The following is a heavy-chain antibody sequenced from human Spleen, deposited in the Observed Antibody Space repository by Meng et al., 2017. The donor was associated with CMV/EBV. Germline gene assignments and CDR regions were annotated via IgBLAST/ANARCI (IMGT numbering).Heavy chain of an antibody. V-gene: IGHV3-23*01. CDR2: ISGTGGTT. J-gene: IGHJ3*02. D-gene: IGHD6-19*01. CDR3: ARDPGGWDGEDTFHI. Sequence: GESLKISCAASGFTFSSYAMSWVRQAPGKGLEWVSSISGTGGTTYYADSVKGRFTLSRDNSKNTLYLQMNSLLAEDTAVYYCARDPGGWDGEDTFHIWGQGTMVTVSS. CDR1: GFTFSSYA.